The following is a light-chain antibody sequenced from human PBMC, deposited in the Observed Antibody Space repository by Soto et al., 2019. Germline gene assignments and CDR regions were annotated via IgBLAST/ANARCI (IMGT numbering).Light chain of an antibody. J-gene: IGKJ5*01. Sequence: EIVLTQSPATLSLSPGERATLSCRASQSVSSYLAWYQQKPGQAPRLLIYDASNRATGIPARFSGSGSGTDFPLTISSLEPEDFEVYYCQQRSNWRGITFGQGTRLEIK. CDR2: DAS. CDR3: QQRSNWRGIT. CDR1: QSVSSY. V-gene: IGKV3-11*01.